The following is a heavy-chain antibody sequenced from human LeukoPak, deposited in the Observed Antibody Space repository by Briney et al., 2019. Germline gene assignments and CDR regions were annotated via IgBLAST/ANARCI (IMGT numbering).Heavy chain of an antibody. D-gene: IGHD1-26*01. J-gene: IGHJ4*02. CDR2: VSGGGST. CDR3: AKDREWGSGSYATSSDY. Sequence: GGSLRLSCAASGFTFSGYAMNWVRQAPGKGLEWVSTVSGGGSTYYADSVKGRFTISRDNSKNTLYLQMNRLSVEDTAVYYCAKDREWGSGSYATSSDYWAREPWSPSPQ. CDR1: GFTFSGYA. V-gene: IGHV3-23*01.